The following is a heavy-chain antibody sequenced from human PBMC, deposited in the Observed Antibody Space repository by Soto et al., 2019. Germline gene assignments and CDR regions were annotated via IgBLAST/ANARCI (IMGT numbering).Heavy chain of an antibody. V-gene: IGHV3-23*01. CDR3: AKGGCSGVSCGWFDP. CDR2: ISGSGGDT. Sequence: EVQLLESGGGLVQPGGSLRLSCAASGFTFSDYAMNWVRQARGKGLEWVSGISGSGGDTYYADSVNGRFTISRDNSKNTLYLQMSSLRADDTAVYLCAKGGCSGVSCGWFDPWVQGTLVTVSS. D-gene: IGHD2-15*01. J-gene: IGHJ5*02. CDR1: GFTFSDYA.